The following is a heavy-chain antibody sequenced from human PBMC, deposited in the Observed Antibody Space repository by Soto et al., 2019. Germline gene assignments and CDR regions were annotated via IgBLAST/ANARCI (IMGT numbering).Heavy chain of an antibody. Sequence: QVQLEQSGGEVKKPGSSVKVSCKASRVTFSKFIVTWVRQAPGLGLEWVGGIIPIFGTANYAQKFQGRVTITADESTSTSYMEVNNLRSEDTAVYYCARGYTSGWTFDFWGRGTLVTVSS. CDR1: RVTFSKFI. J-gene: IGHJ4*02. D-gene: IGHD6-19*01. CDR2: IIPIFGTA. CDR3: ARGYTSGWTFDF. V-gene: IGHV1-69*01.